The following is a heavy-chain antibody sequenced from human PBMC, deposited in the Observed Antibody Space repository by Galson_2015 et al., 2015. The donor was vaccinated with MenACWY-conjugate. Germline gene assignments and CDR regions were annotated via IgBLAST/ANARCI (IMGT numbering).Heavy chain of an antibody. V-gene: IGHV1-24*01. Sequence: SVKVSCKVSGYTLTDLSIHWVRQAPGKGLEWMGGFDPEDGETIYAQKLKGRVTMTEDISTDTAYIELSSLRSEDTAVYYCATNFNQLILLPVPTNYYMNVWGKGTTVTVSS. CDR1: GYTLTDLS. CDR2: FDPEDGET. CDR3: ATNFNQLILLPVPTNYYMNV. D-gene: IGHD2-2*01. J-gene: IGHJ6*03.